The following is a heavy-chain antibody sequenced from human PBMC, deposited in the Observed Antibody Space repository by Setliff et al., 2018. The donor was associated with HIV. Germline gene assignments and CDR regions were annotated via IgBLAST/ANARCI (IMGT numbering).Heavy chain of an antibody. CDR1: GFTFSSYS. Sequence: GGSLRLSCAASGFTFSSYSMNWVRQAPGKGLEWVANIKQDGSEMYYVDSVKGRFTISRDNANNSLFLQMNSLRAEDTATYYCVRDLTTIVTRKVFDFWGQGTMVTVSS. CDR3: VRDLTTIVTRKVFDF. CDR2: IKQDGSEM. D-gene: IGHD4-4*01. V-gene: IGHV3-7*01. J-gene: IGHJ3*01.